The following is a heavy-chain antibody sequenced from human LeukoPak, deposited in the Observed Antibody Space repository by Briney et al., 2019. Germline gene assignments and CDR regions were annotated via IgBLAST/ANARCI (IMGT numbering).Heavy chain of an antibody. CDR3: ARGRYDSSGYEAPTAFDI. Sequence: GGSLRLSCAASGFSFSSYAMHWVRQAPGKGLEYISAISSNGDSTHYANSVKGRFTITRDNSKNTLYFQMGSLRAEDMAVYYCARGRYDSSGYEAPTAFDIWGQGTMVTVSS. CDR2: ISSNGDST. D-gene: IGHD3-22*01. J-gene: IGHJ3*02. CDR1: GFSFSSYA. V-gene: IGHV3-64*01.